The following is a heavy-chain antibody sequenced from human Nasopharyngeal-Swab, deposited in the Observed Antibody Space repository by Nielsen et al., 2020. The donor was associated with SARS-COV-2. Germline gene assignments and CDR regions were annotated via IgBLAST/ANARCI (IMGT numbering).Heavy chain of an antibody. CDR1: GGSFSGSY. CDR3: ARGLSGIVPAPILGLGPYYYYYYMDV. CDR2: INHSGST. V-gene: IGHV4-34*01. J-gene: IGHJ6*03. Sequence: SQTLSLTCAVYGGSFSGSYWGWIRQPPGKGPEWIAEINHSGSTNYNPSLKSRVTLSVDTSMNQVSLEVSSVTAADTAVYYCARGLSGIVPAPILGLGPYYYYYYMDVWGKGNPGHRLL. D-gene: IGHD2-2*01.